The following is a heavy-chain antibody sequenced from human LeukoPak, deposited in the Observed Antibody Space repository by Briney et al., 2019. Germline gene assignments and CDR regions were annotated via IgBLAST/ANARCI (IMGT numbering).Heavy chain of an antibody. V-gene: IGHV4-4*07. J-gene: IGHJ6*03. D-gene: IGHD5-12*01. CDR3: ARGGYSGYDLVGYYYYYMDV. Sequence: PSETLSLTCTVSGGSISSYYWSWIRQPAGKGLEWIGRIYTSGSTNYNPSLKSRVTMSVDTSKNQFPLKLSSVTAADTAVYYCARGGYSGYDLVGYYYYYMDVWGKGTTVTISS. CDR1: GGSISSYY. CDR2: IYTSGST.